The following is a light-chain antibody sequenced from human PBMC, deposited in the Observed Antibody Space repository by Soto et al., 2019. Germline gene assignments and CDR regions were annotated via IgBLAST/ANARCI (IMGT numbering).Light chain of an antibody. V-gene: IGKV3-11*01. CDR3: QQRTDWPRT. Sequence: EIVLTQSPATLSLSPGERATLSCRASQSVSSYLAWYQQKPSQAPRLLIHDASNRAAGIPARFSGSGSGTDFTLSISNVEPEDFAVYYCQQRTDWPRTFGQGTKVEIK. CDR2: DAS. CDR1: QSVSSY. J-gene: IGKJ1*01.